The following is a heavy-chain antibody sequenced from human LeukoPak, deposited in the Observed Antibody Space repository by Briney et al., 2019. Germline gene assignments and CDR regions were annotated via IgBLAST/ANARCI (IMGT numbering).Heavy chain of an antibody. Sequence: GASVKVSCRTSGFTFTTYTMHWVRQAPGQRLEWMGWINAANGNTQYSQKFQGRVTITRDTSATTAFMELSSLRSEDAAVYYCARDSGSGSNDYWGQGTLVTVSS. CDR2: INAANGNT. CDR1: GFTFTTYT. CDR3: ARDSGSGSNDY. J-gene: IGHJ4*02. V-gene: IGHV1-3*01. D-gene: IGHD1-26*01.